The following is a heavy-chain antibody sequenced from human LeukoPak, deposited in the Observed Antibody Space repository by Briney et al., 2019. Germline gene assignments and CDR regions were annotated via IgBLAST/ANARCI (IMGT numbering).Heavy chain of an antibody. J-gene: IGHJ5*02. CDR2: IYYSGST. CDR1: GGSISSSSYY. D-gene: IGHD1-1*01. V-gene: IGHV4-39*07. Sequence: SETLSLTCTVSGGSISSSSYYWGWIRQPPGKGLEWIGSIYYSGSTYYNPSLKSRVTISVDTSKNQFSLKLSSVTAADTAVYYCARDGRTLSFGPWGQGTLVTVSS. CDR3: ARDGRTLSFGP.